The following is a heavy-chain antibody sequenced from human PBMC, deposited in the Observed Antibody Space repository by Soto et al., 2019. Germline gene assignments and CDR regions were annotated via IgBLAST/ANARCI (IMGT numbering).Heavy chain of an antibody. CDR2: INPSGGST. CDR3: ARDSSGWPLTNYYYYGMDV. V-gene: IGHV1-46*01. J-gene: IGHJ6*02. CDR1: GYTFTSYY. Sequence: ASVKVSCKASGYTFTSYYMHWVRQAPGQGLEWMGIINPSGGSTSYAQKFQGRVTMTRGTSTSTVYMELSSLRSEDTAVYYCARDSSGWPLTNYYYYGMDVWGQGTTVTVSS. D-gene: IGHD6-19*01.